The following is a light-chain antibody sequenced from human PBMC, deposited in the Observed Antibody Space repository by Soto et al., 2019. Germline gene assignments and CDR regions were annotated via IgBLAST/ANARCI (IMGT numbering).Light chain of an antibody. CDR1: QTISTY. V-gene: IGKV1-39*01. J-gene: IGKJ2*01. CDR2: AAS. Sequence: DIQMTQSPSSLSASVGDRVTITCRASQTISTYLNWYQQTSGKAPHLLIFAASNLQTGVPSRFSGSASGTDFTLTISGLQPEDFGTYYCQQSYSTPYTFGQGTILEIK. CDR3: QQSYSTPYT.